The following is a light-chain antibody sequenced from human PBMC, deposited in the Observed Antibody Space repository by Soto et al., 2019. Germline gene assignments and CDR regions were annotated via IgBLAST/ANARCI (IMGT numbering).Light chain of an antibody. J-gene: IGLJ1*01. V-gene: IGLV2-8*01. Sequence: QSVLTQPPSASGSPGRSVTISCTGTSSDVGGYNYVSWYQQHPGKAPKLMIYEVSKRPSGVPDRFSGSKSGNTASLTVSGLQAEDEADYYCSSYAGSIFYVFGTGTKVTVL. CDR2: EVS. CDR1: SSDVGGYNY. CDR3: SSYAGSIFYV.